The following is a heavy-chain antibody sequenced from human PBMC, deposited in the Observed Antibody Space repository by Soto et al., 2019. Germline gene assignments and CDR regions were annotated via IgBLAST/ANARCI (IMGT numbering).Heavy chain of an antibody. V-gene: IGHV3-23*01. CDR1: GFTVSSYA. Sequence: EMHLLESGGGLVQAGGSLRLSCAASGFTVSSYALNWVRQAPGKGLEWVSGISASTYYADSVKGRFTISRDTSKNTLYLQMNSLRAEDRAIYCCAIRMYSTRWYYLDYWGQGTLVTVSS. D-gene: IGHD6-13*01. CDR3: AIRMYSTRWYYLDY. J-gene: IGHJ4*02. CDR2: ISAST.